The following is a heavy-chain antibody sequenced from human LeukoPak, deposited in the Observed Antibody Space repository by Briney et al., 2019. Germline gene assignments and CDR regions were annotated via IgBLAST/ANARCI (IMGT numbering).Heavy chain of an antibody. CDR1: GYTLTELS. V-gene: IGHV1-24*01. CDR3: ATSGYCTNGVCYPHYGMDV. D-gene: IGHD2-8*01. CDR2: FDPEDGET. J-gene: IGHJ6*02. Sequence: WASVKVSCKVSGYTLTELSMHWVRQAPGKGLEWMGGFDPEDGETIYAQKFQGRVTMTEDTSTDTAYMELSSLRSEDTAVYYCATSGYCTNGVCYPHYGMDVWGQGTTVTVSS.